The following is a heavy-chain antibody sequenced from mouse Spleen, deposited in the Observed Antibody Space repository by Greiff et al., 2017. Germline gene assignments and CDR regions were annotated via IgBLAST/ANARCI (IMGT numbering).Heavy chain of an antibody. Sequence: EVQLQQSGPGLVKPSQSLSLTCSVTGYSITSGYYWNWIRQFPGNKLEWMGYISYDGSNNYNPSLKNRISITRDTSKNQFFLKLNSVTTEDTATYYCANFITTVVAHFDYWGQGTTLTVSS. V-gene: IGHV3-6*01. CDR2: ISYDGSN. CDR1: GYSITSGYY. J-gene: IGHJ2*01. CDR3: ANFITTVVAHFDY. D-gene: IGHD1-1*01.